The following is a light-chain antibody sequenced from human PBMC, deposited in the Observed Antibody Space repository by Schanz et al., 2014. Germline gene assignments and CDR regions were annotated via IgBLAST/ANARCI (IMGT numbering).Light chain of an antibody. CDR1: SSDIGGRAY. CDR2: DVN. J-gene: IGLJ2*01. CDR3: SSHTAITTAVV. Sequence: QSALTQPASVSGSPGQSITISCTGTSSDIGGRAYVSWYQQRPGKAPQLILYDVNSRPSGVSNRFSGSKSGNTASLTISGLQAEDEADYHCSSHTAITTAVVFGGGTKFTVL. V-gene: IGLV2-14*01.